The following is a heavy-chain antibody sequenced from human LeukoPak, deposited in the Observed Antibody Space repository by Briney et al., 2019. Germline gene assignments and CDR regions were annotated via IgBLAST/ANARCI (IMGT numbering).Heavy chain of an antibody. D-gene: IGHD2-2*01. CDR3: ARLARLGYCSSTTCLVFDY. CDR2: IYPGDSDT. J-gene: IGHJ4*02. Sequence: GESLKISCKGSGYNFTNYWIGWVRQMPGKGLEWMGIIYPGDSDTRYSPSFQGQVTISADKSISTAYLQWSSLKASDTAMYYCARLARLGYCSSTTCLVFDYWGQGTLVTVSS. CDR1: GYNFTNYW. V-gene: IGHV5-51*01.